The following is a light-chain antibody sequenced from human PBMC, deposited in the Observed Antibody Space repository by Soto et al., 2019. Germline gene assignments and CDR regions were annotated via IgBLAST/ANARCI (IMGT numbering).Light chain of an antibody. J-gene: IGKJ1*01. V-gene: IGKV1-5*01. CDR1: QSISSW. CDR2: DAS. CDR3: QQYYSYPRT. Sequence: IQMTQTPSTLSASVEDRVTITCRASQSISSWLAWYQQKPGKAPKLLIYDASSLESGVPSRFSGSGSGTEFTLTISCLQSEDFATYYCQQYYSYPRTFGQGSKV.